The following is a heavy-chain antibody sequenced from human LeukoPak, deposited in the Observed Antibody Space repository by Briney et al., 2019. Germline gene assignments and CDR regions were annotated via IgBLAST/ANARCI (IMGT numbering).Heavy chain of an antibody. V-gene: IGHV1-2*02. CDR2: INPNSGGT. D-gene: IGHD6-6*01. J-gene: IGHJ3*02. CDR3: ARSRTSIAIDAFDI. CDR1: GYTFTSYD. Sequence: ASVKVSCKASGYTFTSYDINWVRQATGQGLEWMGWINPNSGGTNYAQKFQGRVTMTRDTSISTAYMELSRLRSDDTAVYYCARSRTSIAIDAFDIWGQGTMVTVSS.